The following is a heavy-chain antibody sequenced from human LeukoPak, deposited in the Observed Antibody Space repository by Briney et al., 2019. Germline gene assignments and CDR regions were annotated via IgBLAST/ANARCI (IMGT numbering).Heavy chain of an antibody. CDR3: ARHPQGSAFDI. CDR1: GGAITNYY. V-gene: IGHV4-39*01. CDR2: IYYSGTT. J-gene: IGHJ3*02. Sequence: SETLSLTCTVSGGAITNYYWNWIRQPPGKGLEWIGSIYYSGTTYYNPSLKSRVTISVDTFKNQFSLKLSSATAADTAVYYCARHPQGSAFDIWGQGTMVTVSS.